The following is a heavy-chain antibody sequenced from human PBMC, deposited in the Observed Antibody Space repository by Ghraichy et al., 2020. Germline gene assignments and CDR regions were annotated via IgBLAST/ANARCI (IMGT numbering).Heavy chain of an antibody. CDR2: ISYDGSNK. CDR1: GFTLSSYA. V-gene: IGHV3-30-3*01. J-gene: IGHJ4*02. D-gene: IGHD2-15*01. CDR3: ARAVATYCSGGSCRGYYFDY. Sequence: GGSLRLSCAASGFTLSSYAMHWVRQAPGKGLEWVAVISYDGSNKYYADSVKGRFTISRDNSKNTLYLQMNSLRAEDTAVYYCARAVATYCSGGSCRGYYFDYWGQGTLVTVSS.